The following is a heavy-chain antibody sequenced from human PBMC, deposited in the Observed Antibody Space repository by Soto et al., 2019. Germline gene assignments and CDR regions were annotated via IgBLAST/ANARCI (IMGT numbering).Heavy chain of an antibody. CDR3: ASAMKYCGGDCYSYYYYGMDV. Sequence: GASVKVSCKASGYTFTSYDINWVRQATEQGLEWMGWMNPNSGNTGYAQKFQGRVTMTRNTSISTAYMELSSLRSEDTAVYYCASAMKYCGGDCYSYYYYGMDVWGQGTTVTVSS. D-gene: IGHD2-21*02. V-gene: IGHV1-8*01. CDR1: GYTFTSYD. CDR2: MNPNSGNT. J-gene: IGHJ6*02.